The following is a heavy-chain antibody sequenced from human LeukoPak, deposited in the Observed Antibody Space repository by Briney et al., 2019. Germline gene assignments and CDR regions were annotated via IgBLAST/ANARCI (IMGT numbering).Heavy chain of an antibody. D-gene: IGHD3-22*01. CDR3: ARDERYDSSGYPFDF. V-gene: IGHV1-2*02. CDR1: GYTFTGYY. Sequence: ASVKVSCKASGYTFTGYYMHWVRQAPGQGLEWMGWINPNSGGTNYAQKFQGRVTMTRDTSISTPYMELSRLRSDDTAVYYCARDERYDSSGYPFDFWGQGTLVTVSS. CDR2: INPNSGGT. J-gene: IGHJ4*02.